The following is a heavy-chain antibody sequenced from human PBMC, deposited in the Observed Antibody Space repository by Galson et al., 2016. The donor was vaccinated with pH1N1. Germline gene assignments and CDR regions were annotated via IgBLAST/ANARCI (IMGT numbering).Heavy chain of an antibody. D-gene: IGHD2-2*01. J-gene: IGHJ4*02. CDR2: IYPGDSDT. CDR1: GYSFTRYW. V-gene: IGHV5-51*03. CDR3: ARLPYCDTTSCPFDY. Sequence: QSGAEVKKPGESLRISCQGSGYSFTRYWIAWVRQMPGKGLEWMGIIYPGDSDTRYSPSFQGQVTISADKSISTAYLQWSSLRASDPAMYYCARLPYCDTTSCPFDYWGQGTLVTVSS.